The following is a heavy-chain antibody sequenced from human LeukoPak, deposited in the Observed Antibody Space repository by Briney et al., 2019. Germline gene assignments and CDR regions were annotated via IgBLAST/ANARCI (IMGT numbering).Heavy chain of an antibody. CDR2: IYSGGST. D-gene: IGHD3-22*01. CDR1: GFTVSSNY. Sequence: GGSLRLSCAASGFTVSSNYMSWVRQAPGKGLEWVSVIYSGGSTYYADSVKGRFTISRDNSKNTLYLQMNSLRAEDTAVYYCAKEPYDSSGYYKEWGQGTLVTVSS. V-gene: IGHV3-53*05. CDR3: AKEPYDSSGYYKE. J-gene: IGHJ4*02.